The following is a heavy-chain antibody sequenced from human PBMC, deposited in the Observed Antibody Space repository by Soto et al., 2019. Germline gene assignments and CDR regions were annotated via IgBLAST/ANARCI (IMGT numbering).Heavy chain of an antibody. D-gene: IGHD3-10*01. CDR1: GFTFSNYA. J-gene: IGHJ4*02. CDR2: ITWNSGSL. V-gene: IGHV3-9*01. CDR3: ANSFGSGSYPFDS. Sequence: EVQLVESGGGLVQPGRSLRLSCAASGFTFSNYAMHWVRQAPGKGLEWVSLITWNSGSLSYADSVKGRFTISRDNAKNSLYLDMNSQRPEDTALYYCANSFGSGSYPFDSWGQGTLVNVSS.